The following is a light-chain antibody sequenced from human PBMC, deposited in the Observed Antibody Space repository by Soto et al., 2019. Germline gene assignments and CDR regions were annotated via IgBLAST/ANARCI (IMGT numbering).Light chain of an antibody. Sequence: DIQMTQSPSTLSASVGDRVTIICRASQSISSWLAWYQQKPGKAPKLLISKASNLDSGVPSRFSGSGSGTEFNLIISSLQPEDCATYYCQQYNSFIWTFGRGTKVDI. CDR1: QSISSW. CDR2: KAS. J-gene: IGKJ1*01. CDR3: QQYNSFIWT. V-gene: IGKV1-5*03.